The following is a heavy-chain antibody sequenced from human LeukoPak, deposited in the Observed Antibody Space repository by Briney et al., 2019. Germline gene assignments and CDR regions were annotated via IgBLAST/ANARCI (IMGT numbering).Heavy chain of an antibody. CDR3: ARHPEPGYCSSTSCHESSFDY. V-gene: IGHV3-23*01. D-gene: IGHD2-2*01. CDR2: ISGSGGRP. J-gene: IGHJ4*02. CDR1: GFTFSSCA. Sequence: GGSLRLSCAASGFTFSSCAMSWVRQAPGKGLEWVSAISGSGGRPYYADSVKGRFTISRDNSKNTLYLQMSSLRAEDTAVYYCARHPEPGYCSSTSCHESSFDYWGQGTLVTVSS.